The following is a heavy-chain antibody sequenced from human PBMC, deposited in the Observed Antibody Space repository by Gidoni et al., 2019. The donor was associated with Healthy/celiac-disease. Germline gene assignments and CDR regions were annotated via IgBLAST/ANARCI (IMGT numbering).Heavy chain of an antibody. CDR3: ARGQYCSSTSCYRYYYYYMDV. J-gene: IGHJ6*03. V-gene: IGHV4-34*01. CDR2: INHSGST. D-gene: IGHD2-2*02. Sequence: GLEWIGEINHSGSTNYNPSLKSRVTISVDTSKNQFSLKPSSVTAADTAVYYCARGQYCSSTSCYRYYYYYMDVWGKGTTVTVSS.